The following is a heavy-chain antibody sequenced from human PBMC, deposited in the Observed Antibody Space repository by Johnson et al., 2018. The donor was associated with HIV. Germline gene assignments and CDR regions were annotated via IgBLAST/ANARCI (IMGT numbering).Heavy chain of an antibody. CDR3: ASGVDAFDI. D-gene: IGHD3-16*01. Sequence: QVQVVESGGGLVQPGGSLRLSCAASGFTFSNYAIHWVRQAPGKGLEWVAVISYDESNKYYVDSVKGRFTVSRDNSKNTLYLQMNSLRAEDSALYFCASGVDAFDIWGQGTMVTVSS. CDR2: ISYDESNK. V-gene: IGHV3-30*04. CDR1: GFTFSNYA. J-gene: IGHJ3*02.